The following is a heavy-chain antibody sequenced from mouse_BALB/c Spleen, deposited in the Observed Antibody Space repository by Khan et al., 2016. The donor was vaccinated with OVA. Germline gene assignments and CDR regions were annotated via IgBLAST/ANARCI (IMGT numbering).Heavy chain of an antibody. CDR2: IWSGGST. CDR1: DFSLTNYG. V-gene: IGHV2-4*02. CDR3: ARRDYGSSYGFAY. D-gene: IGHD1-1*01. Sequence: QVQLQQSGPGLVQPSQSLSITCTVSDFSLTNYGVHWVRQPPGKGLEWLGVIWSGGSTDYNVAFISRLSISKDNSKSQVFFKMNSLQVDDTAICYSARRDYGSSYGFAYWGQGTLVTVSA. J-gene: IGHJ3*01.